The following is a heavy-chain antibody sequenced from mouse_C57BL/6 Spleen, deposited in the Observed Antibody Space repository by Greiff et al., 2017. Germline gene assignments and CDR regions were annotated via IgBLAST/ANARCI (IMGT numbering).Heavy chain of an antibody. CDR2: INPSNGGT. Sequence: VQLQQPGTELVKPGASVKLSCKASGYTFTSYWMHWVKQRPGQGLEWIGNINPSNGGTNYNEKFKSKATLTVDKSSSTAYMQLSSLTSEDSAVYYCARSSMTTVGPYWYFDVWGTGTTVTVSS. J-gene: IGHJ1*03. CDR3: ARSSMTTVGPYWYFDV. V-gene: IGHV1-53*01. D-gene: IGHD1-1*01. CDR1: GYTFTSYW.